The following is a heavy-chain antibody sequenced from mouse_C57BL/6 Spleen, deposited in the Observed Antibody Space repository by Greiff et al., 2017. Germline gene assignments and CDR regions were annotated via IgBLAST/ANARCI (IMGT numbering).Heavy chain of an antibody. V-gene: IGHV5-4*01. J-gene: IGHJ2*01. Sequence: EVKLVESGGGLVKPGGSLKLSCAASGFTFSSYAMSWVRQTPEKRLEWVATISDGGSYTYYPDNVKGRFTISRDNAKNNLYLQMSHLKSEDTAMYYCARDGSSWDFDYWGQGTTLTVSS. D-gene: IGHD1-1*01. CDR2: ISDGGSYT. CDR3: ARDGSSWDFDY. CDR1: GFTFSSYA.